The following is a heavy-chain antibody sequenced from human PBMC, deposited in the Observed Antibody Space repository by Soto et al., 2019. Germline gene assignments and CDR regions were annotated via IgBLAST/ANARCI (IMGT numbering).Heavy chain of an antibody. CDR3: VRGDTYYSEWYFQY. Sequence: QIQLVQSGAEVKKPGASVKVSCKTSGFTIKGYYIYWVRQAPGQGLELMGWISTYNGITQYTESLQDRVTMTIETSASTAHLELRSLTSEDTAVYFCVRGDTYYSEWYFQYWGQGTLVIVSS. J-gene: IGHJ4*02. V-gene: IGHV1-18*01. D-gene: IGHD2-21*01. CDR1: GFTIKGYY. CDR2: ISTYNGIT.